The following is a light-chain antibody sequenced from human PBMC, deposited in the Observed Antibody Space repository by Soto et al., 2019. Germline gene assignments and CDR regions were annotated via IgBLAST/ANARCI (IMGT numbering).Light chain of an antibody. J-gene: IGKJ2*01. V-gene: IGKV1-33*01. CDR1: QDISNY. Sequence: DIQMTQSPSSLSASVGDRVTITCQASQDISNYLNWYQQKPGKAPKLLIYDASNLETGVPSRFSGSESGTDFTFTISSLQPEDIATYYCQQYDDLPYTFGQGTNLEIK. CDR2: DAS. CDR3: QQYDDLPYT.